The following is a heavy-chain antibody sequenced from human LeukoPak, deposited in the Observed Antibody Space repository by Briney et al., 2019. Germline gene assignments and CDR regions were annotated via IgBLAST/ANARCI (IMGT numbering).Heavy chain of an antibody. CDR3: AREIQDYYGSGSYPCYYYGMDV. Sequence: GASVKVSCKASGYTFTSYGISWVRQAPGQGLEWMGWISAYNGNTNYAQKLQGRVTMTTDTSTSTAYIELRSLRSDDTAVYYCAREIQDYYGSGSYPCYYYGMDVWGQGTTVAVSS. V-gene: IGHV1-18*01. D-gene: IGHD3-10*01. CDR2: ISAYNGNT. CDR1: GYTFTSYG. J-gene: IGHJ6*02.